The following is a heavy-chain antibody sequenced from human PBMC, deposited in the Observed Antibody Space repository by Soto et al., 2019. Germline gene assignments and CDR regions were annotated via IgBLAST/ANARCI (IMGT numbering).Heavy chain of an antibody. J-gene: IGHJ6*02. V-gene: IGHV1-18*01. CDR1: GYSFTSYG. Sequence: QVHLVQSGAEVEKPGASVKVSCKASGYSFTSYGIAWVRQAPGQGPEWMGWISPCNGRTNYAQNVKGRVVMTTDISTNTVYLELRSLTSDDTAMYYCGRCRTDSYAMDVWGQGTTVTVSS. CDR3: GRCRTDSYAMDV. D-gene: IGHD2-8*02. CDR2: ISPCNGRT.